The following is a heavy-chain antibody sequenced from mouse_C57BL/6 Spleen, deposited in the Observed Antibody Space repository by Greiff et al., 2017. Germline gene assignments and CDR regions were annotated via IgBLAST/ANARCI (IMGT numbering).Heavy chain of an antibody. J-gene: IGHJ1*03. D-gene: IGHD2-3*01. V-gene: IGHV3-1*01. Sequence: EVKLVESGPGMVKPSQSLSLTCTVTGYSITSGYDWHWIRHFPGNKLEWMGYISYSGSTNYNPSLKSRISITHDTSKDHFFLKLSSVTTDDTATYYCAKTYAGYFGGWFDVWGTGTTVTVSS. CDR3: AKTYAGYFGGWFDV. CDR2: ISYSGST. CDR1: GYSITSGYD.